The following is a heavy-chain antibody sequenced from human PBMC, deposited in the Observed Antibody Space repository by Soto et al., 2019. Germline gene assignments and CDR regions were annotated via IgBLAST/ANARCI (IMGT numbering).Heavy chain of an antibody. CDR2: IDHSGIT. Sequence: SETLSLTCAVSGASFSGFYWSWIRQSPGKGLEWIGEIDHSGITNHNTALKSRATMSVDTSKNQFSLKLRSVNAADTAVYYCARGVSVTLAVQGGAPDKNYFDSWSQGTLVTVSS. CDR1: GASFSGFY. V-gene: IGHV4-34*04. CDR3: ARGVSVTLAVQGGAPDKNYFDS. J-gene: IGHJ4*02. D-gene: IGHD1-26*01.